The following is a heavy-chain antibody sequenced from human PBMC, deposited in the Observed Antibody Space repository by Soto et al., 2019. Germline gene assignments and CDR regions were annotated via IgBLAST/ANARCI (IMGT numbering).Heavy chain of an antibody. J-gene: IGHJ5*02. D-gene: IGHD2-15*01. CDR3: ARGAYCSGGSCYGGWFDP. Sequence: LSLTCTVSGGSISSYYWSWIRQPAGKGLEWIGRIYTSGSTNYNPSLKSRVTMSVDTSKNQFSLKLSSVTAADTAVYYCARGAYCSGGSCYGGWFDPWGQGTLVTVSS. V-gene: IGHV4-4*07. CDR2: IYTSGST. CDR1: GGSISSYY.